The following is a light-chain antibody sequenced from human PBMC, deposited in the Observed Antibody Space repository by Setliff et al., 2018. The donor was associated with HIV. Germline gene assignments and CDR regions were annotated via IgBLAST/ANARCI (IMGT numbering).Light chain of an antibody. CDR2: DVS. CDR1: SSDVGTYNF. J-gene: IGLJ1*01. Sequence: QSVLTQPAPVSGSPGQSITISCTGTSSDVGTYNFVSWYQQHPGKAPKLMIYDVSNRPSGVSNRFSGSKSGNAASLTISGLQAEDEADYYCSSYTSRTPCYVFGTGTKVTVL. CDR3: SSYTSRTPCYV. V-gene: IGLV2-14*03.